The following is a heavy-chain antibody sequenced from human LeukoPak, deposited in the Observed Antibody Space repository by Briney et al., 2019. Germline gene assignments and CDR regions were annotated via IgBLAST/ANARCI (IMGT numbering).Heavy chain of an antibody. D-gene: IGHD4-23*01. J-gene: IGHJ5*02. V-gene: IGHV1-46*01. CDR1: GYSFTSHY. Sequence: ASVKVSCKASGYSFTSHYMHWVRQAPGQGLERTGLINPRGTSTIYAEKFQGRIIMTRDMSTTTDYMELSSLKSDDTAVYYCARDNSMHERGWWFDPWGQGTWSPSPQ. CDR3: ARDNSMHERGWWFDP. CDR2: INPRGTST.